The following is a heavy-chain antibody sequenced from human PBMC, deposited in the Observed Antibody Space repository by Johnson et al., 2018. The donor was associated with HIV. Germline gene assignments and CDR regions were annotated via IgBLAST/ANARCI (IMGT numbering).Heavy chain of an antibody. V-gene: IGHV3-30*19. J-gene: IGHJ3*02. CDR3: ARSWELVETAFDI. Sequence: QVQLVESGGGVVQPGRSLRLSCAASGFTFSKYGMQWVRQAPGKGLEWVAVISYDGSNKYYADSVKGRFTISRDNSKNTLYLQMNSLRAEDTAVYYCARSWELVETAFDIWGQGTMVTVSS. D-gene: IGHD1-26*01. CDR1: GFTFSKYG. CDR2: ISYDGSNK.